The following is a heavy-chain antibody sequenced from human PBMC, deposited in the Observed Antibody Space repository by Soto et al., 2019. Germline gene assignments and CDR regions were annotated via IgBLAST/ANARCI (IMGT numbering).Heavy chain of an antibody. D-gene: IGHD3-3*01. CDR2: ISSSSSYI. CDR3: ARERPYYDFWSGPPSPVYYYYYMDV. Sequence: PGGSLRLSCAASGFTFSSYSMNWVRQAPGKGLEWVSSISSSSSYIYYADSVKGRFTISRDNAKNSLYLQMNSLRAEDTAVYYCARERPYYDFWSGPPSPVYYYYYMDVWRRRSTVTVSS. V-gene: IGHV3-21*01. J-gene: IGHJ6*03. CDR1: GFTFSSYS.